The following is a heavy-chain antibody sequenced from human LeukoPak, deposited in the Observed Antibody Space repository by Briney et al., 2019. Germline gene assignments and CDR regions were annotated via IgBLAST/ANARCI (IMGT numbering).Heavy chain of an antibody. V-gene: IGHV5-51*01. Sequence: GESLKISCKGSGYTFSFYWIGWVRQMPGKGLEWMGIIYPRDSDTRYSPSFQGQVTISADKSISTAYLQWSSLKASDTAMYYCATIVALIPDYWGQGTLVTVSS. CDR1: GYTFSFYW. CDR3: ATIVALIPDY. J-gene: IGHJ4*02. CDR2: IYPRDSDT. D-gene: IGHD5-12*01.